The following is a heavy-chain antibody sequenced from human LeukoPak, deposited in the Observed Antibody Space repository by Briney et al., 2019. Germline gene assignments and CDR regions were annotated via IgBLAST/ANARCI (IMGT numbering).Heavy chain of an antibody. CDR1: GYTFTGYY. D-gene: IGHD5-12*01. Sequence: GASVKVSCKASGYTFTGYYMHWVRQAPGQGLEWMGWINPNSGGTNYAQKFQGRVAMTSDTSISTAYMELSRLRSDDTAVYYCARVSLSGYDFDYWGQGTLVTVSS. V-gene: IGHV1-2*02. CDR3: ARVSLSGYDFDY. CDR2: INPNSGGT. J-gene: IGHJ4*02.